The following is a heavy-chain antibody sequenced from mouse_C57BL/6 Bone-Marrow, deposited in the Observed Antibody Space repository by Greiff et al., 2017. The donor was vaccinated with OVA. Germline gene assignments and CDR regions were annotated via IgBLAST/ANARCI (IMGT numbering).Heavy chain of an antibody. V-gene: IGHV1-64*01. CDR2: IHPNSGST. CDR1: GYTFTSYW. CDR3: ARSYYYGSSWD. Sequence: QVQLQQPGAELVKPGASVKLSCKASGYTFTSYWMHWVKQRPGQGLEWIGMIHPNSGSTNYNEKFKSKATLTVDKSSSTAYMQLSSLTSEDSAVYYCARSYYYGSSWDWGQGTTLTVSS. D-gene: IGHD1-1*01. J-gene: IGHJ2*01.